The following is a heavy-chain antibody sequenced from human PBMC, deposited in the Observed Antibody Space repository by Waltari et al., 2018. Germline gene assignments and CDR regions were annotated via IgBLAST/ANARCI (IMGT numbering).Heavy chain of an antibody. Sequence: QVQLVESGGGVVHPGRSLRLPCAASELTFRSSALHWVRQAPGKVLEWVAVISYNARNIYYVDSVKGRFTISRDNSKRMLYLQMNSLRAEDTAVYYCARDYCERSNCHGMDVWGQGTTVTVSS. V-gene: IGHV3-30*04. J-gene: IGHJ6*02. CDR3: ARDYCERSNCHGMDV. CDR2: ISYNARNI. CDR1: ELTFRSSA. D-gene: IGHD1-1*01.